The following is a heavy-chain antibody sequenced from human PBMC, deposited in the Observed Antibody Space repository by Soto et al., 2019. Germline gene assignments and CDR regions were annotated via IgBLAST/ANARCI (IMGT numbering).Heavy chain of an antibody. CDR2: INHSGST. CDR3: ARGRIAAAGPWVYFQH. D-gene: IGHD6-13*01. Sequence: SETLSLTCAVYGGSFSGYYWSWIRQPPGKGLEWIGEINHSGSTNYNPSLKSRVTISVDTSKNQFSLKLSSVTAADTAVYYCARGRIAAAGPWVYFQHWGQGTLVTVSS. J-gene: IGHJ1*01. CDR1: GGSFSGYY. V-gene: IGHV4-34*01.